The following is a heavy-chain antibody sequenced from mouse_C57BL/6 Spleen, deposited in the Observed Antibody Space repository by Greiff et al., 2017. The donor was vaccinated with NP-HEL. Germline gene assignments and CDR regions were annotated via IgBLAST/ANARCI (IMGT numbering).Heavy chain of an antibody. D-gene: IGHD3-2*02. CDR1: GYTFTDYY. V-gene: IGHV1-26*01. CDR2: INPNNGGT. Sequence: EVQLQQSGPELVKPGASVKISCKASGYTFTDYYMNWVKQSHGKSLEWIGDINPNNGGTSYNQKFKGKATLPVDKSSSTAYMELRSLTSEDSAVYYCARLARQLRLPHFDYWGQGTTLTVSS. J-gene: IGHJ2*01. CDR3: ARLARQLRLPHFDY.